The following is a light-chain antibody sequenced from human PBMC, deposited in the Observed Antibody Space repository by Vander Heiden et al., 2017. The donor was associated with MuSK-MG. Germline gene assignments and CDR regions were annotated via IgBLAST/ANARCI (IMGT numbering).Light chain of an antibody. J-gene: IGLJ2*01. CDR1: SLRSYY. CDR2: GKN. Sequence: SELTQDPAVSVALGQTVRITCQGDSLRSYYASWYQQKPGQAPVLVIYGKNNRPSGIPDRFSGSSSGNTASLTITGAQAEDEADYYCNSRDSSGNHVVFGGGTKLTGL. V-gene: IGLV3-19*01. CDR3: NSRDSSGNHVV.